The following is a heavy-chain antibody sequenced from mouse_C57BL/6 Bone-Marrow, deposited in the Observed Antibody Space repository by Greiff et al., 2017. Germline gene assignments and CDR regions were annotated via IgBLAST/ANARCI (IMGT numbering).Heavy chain of an antibody. D-gene: IGHD2-4*01. V-gene: IGHV1-54*01. CDR3: ARDDSAWFAN. CDR1: GYAFTNYL. CDR2: INPGSGGT. Sequence: VQLHQSGAELVRPGTSVKVSCKASGYAFTNYLIEWVKQRPGQGLEWIGVINPGSGGTNYNEKFKGKATLTADKSSSTAYMQLSSLTSEDSAVYFCARDDSAWFANWGQGTLVTVSA. J-gene: IGHJ3*01.